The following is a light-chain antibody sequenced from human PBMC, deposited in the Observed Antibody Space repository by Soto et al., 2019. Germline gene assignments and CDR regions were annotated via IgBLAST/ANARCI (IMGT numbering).Light chain of an antibody. Sequence: EIVMTQSPATLSLSPGDTATLSCRASQSVDTNLAWYVQKPGQAPRRLMYGVSTWGTGVTARFSGSGSGTEFTLTISSLQSEDFAMYYCQQYKSWPITFGQGTRLEIK. CDR3: QQYKSWPIT. CDR1: QSVDTN. CDR2: GVS. J-gene: IGKJ5*01. V-gene: IGKV3D-15*01.